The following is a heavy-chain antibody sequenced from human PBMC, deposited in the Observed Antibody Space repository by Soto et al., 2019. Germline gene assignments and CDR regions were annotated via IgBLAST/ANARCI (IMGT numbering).Heavy chain of an antibody. CDR3: ARVHVMVVAGSTFDY. J-gene: IGHJ4*01. CDR1: GGSIKSTAYY. CDR2: IYYGGTT. D-gene: IGHD6-19*01. Sequence: SGTLSLSCTVSGGSIKSTAYYGAWLRKSPGEGLEWIGSIYYGGTTYYHPSLKSRITISVDTSNNQFSLKLTSVTAADTAVYYCARVHVMVVAGSTFDYWGHGTLVPVSS. V-gene: IGHV4-39*07.